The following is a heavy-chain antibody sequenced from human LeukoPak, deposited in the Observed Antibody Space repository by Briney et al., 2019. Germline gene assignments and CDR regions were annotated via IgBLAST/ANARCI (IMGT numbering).Heavy chain of an antibody. V-gene: IGHV1-18*01. CDR3: ARDRGFWSGYDLDY. J-gene: IGHJ4*02. CDR2: ISAYNGNT. D-gene: IGHD3-3*01. CDR1: GYTFTSYG. Sequence: ASVKVSCKASGYTFTSYGISWVRQAPGQGLEWMGWISAYNGNTNYAQKLQGRVTMTTDTSTSTAYVELRSLRSDDTAVYYCARDRGFWSGYDLDYWGQGTLVTVSS.